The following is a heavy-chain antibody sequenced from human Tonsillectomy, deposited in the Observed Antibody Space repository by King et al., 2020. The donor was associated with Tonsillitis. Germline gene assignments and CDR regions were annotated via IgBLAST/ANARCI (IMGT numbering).Heavy chain of an antibody. J-gene: IGHJ4*02. V-gene: IGHV3-23*04. Sequence: VQLVESGGGLVQPGGSLRLSCAASGFTFSSYAMSWVRQAPGKGLEWVSAISGSGSSTYYTDSVKGLFTISRDNPKNTLYLQMNSLRAEDTAIYYCAKDTTRTRIAAATDHWGQGTLVTVSS. D-gene: IGHD6-13*01. CDR3: AKDTTRTRIAAATDH. CDR2: ISGSGSST. CDR1: GFTFSSYA.